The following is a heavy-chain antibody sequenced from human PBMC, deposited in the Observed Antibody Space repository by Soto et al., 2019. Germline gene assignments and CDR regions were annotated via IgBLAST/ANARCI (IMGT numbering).Heavy chain of an antibody. D-gene: IGHD3-22*01. J-gene: IGHJ4*02. CDR2: IFYSGST. CDR3: ARDEAGNSNGYYYDY. V-gene: IGHV4-30-4*01. CDR1: GGSISSGDYY. Sequence: LSLTCTVSGGSISSGDYYWSWIRQPPGKGLEWIGYIFYSGSTYYNPSLQSRVTISVDTSKNQFSLKLSSVTAADTAVYYCARDEAGNSNGYYYDYWGQGTLVTVSS.